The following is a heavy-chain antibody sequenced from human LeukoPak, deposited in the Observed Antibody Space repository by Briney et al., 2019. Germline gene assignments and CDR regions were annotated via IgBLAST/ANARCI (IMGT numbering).Heavy chain of an antibody. CDR3: ARDSGGSGSYPKDDAFDI. CDR1: GYSISSGYY. Sequence: SETLSLTCTVSGYSISSGYYWGWIRQPPGKGLEWIGSIYHSGSTYYNPSLKSRVTISVDTSKNQFSLKLSSVTAADTAVYYCARDSGGSGSYPKDDAFDIWGQGTMVTVSS. CDR2: IYHSGST. V-gene: IGHV4-38-2*02. J-gene: IGHJ3*02. D-gene: IGHD3-10*01.